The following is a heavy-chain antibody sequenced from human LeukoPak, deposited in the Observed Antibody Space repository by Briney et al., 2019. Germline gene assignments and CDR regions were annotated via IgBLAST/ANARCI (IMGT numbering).Heavy chain of an antibody. D-gene: IGHD3-16*02. J-gene: IGHJ4*02. CDR2: IRAYNGNT. CDR1: GYTFTSYG. CDR3: ARDPTYYDYVWGSYRSKELDY. V-gene: IGHV1-18*01. Sequence: ASVKVSCKASGYTFTSYGISWVRQAPGHGLEWMGWIRAYNGNTNYAQKLQGRFTITTDTSTSTAYMELRSLRADDTAGYYCARDPTYYDYVWGSYRSKELDYWGQGTMVTVSS.